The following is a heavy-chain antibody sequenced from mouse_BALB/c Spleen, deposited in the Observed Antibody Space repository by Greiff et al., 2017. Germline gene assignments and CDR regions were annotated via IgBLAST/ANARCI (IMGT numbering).Heavy chain of an antibody. J-gene: IGHJ2*01. D-gene: IGHD2-10*02. V-gene: IGHV1S22*01. CDR3: TRDQYGNYPYYFDY. CDR2: IYPGSGST. Sequence: LQQSGPELVRPGASVKLSCKASGYTFTSYWMHWVKQRHGQGLEWIGNIYPGSGSTNYDEKFKSKGTLTVDTSSSTAYMHLSSLTSEDSAVYYCTRDQYGNYPYYFDYWGQGTTLTVSS. CDR1: GYTFTSYW.